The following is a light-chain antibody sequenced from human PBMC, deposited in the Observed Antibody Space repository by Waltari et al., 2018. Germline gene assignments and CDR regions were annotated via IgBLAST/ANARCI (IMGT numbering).Light chain of an antibody. Sequence: HSALTQPPSASGSPGQSVPIPCTGSSSDVGAYKYVSWYQQHPGKAPKLMIYEVSKRPSGVPDRFSGSKSGNTASLTVSGLQADDEADYYCSSFAGSNRFGVFGGGTKLTVL. CDR3: SSFAGSNRFGV. J-gene: IGLJ3*02. CDR2: EVS. V-gene: IGLV2-8*01. CDR1: SSDVGAYKY.